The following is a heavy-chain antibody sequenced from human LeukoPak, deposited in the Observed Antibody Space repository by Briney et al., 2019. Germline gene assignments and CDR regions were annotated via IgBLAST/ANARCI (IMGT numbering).Heavy chain of an antibody. V-gene: IGHV4-39*07. CDR3: AREHIVVVVAAYFDY. CDR1: GGSISSSSYY. D-gene: IGHD2-15*01. CDR2: IYYSGST. Sequence: TSETLSLTCTVSGGSISSSSYYWGWIRQPPGKGLEWIGSIYYSGSTYYNPSLKGRVTISVDTSKNQFSLKLSSVTAADTAVYYCAREHIVVVVAAYFDYWGQGTLVTVSS. J-gene: IGHJ4*02.